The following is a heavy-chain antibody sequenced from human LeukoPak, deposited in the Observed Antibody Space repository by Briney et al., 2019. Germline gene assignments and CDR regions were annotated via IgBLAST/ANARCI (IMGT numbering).Heavy chain of an antibody. V-gene: IGHV3-33*01. D-gene: IGHD3-10*01. CDR1: GFTFSSYG. Sequence: GRSLRLSCAASGFTFSSYGMHWVRQAPGKGLEWVAVIWYDGSNKYYADSVKGRFTISRDNSKNTLHLQMNSLRAEDTAVYYCARDCGITMVRGADYWGQGTLVTVSS. J-gene: IGHJ4*02. CDR2: IWYDGSNK. CDR3: ARDCGITMVRGADY.